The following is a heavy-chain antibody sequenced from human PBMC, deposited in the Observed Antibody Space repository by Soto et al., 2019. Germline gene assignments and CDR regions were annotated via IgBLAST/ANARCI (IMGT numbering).Heavy chain of an antibody. Sequence: SETLSLTCTVSGDSFTNYYWSWMRQPAGKGLEWIGRIYTSGSTNYNPSLKSRVTMSVDTSKNKFSLKLSSVTAADTAVYYCARGGAYCTSTSCYGPGYYYGMDVWGQGTTVTVSS. CDR3: ARGGAYCTSTSCYGPGYYYGMDV. D-gene: IGHD2-2*01. CDR2: IYTSGST. CDR1: GDSFTNYY. V-gene: IGHV4-4*07. J-gene: IGHJ6*02.